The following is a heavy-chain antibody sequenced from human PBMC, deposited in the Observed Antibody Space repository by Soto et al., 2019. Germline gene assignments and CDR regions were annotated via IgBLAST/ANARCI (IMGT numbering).Heavy chain of an antibody. CDR1: GGTFSSYA. CDR2: IIPIFGTA. J-gene: IGHJ6*02. D-gene: IGHD5-12*01. V-gene: IGHV1-69*06. CDR3: ARTGVSLGYGLYYYYGMDV. Sequence: SVKVSCKASGGTFSSYAISWVRQAPGQGLEWMGGIIPIFGTANYAQKFQGRVTITADKSTSTAYMELSSLRSEDTAVYYCARTGVSLGYGLYYYYGMDVWGQGTTVTVSS.